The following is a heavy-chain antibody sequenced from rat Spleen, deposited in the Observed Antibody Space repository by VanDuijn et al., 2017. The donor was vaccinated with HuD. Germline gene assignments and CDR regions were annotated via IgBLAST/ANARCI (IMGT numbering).Heavy chain of an antibody. CDR1: GFTFSDYY. CDR2: ISYDGSKT. V-gene: IGHV5-29*01. Sequence: EVQLVESDGGLVQPGRSLKLSCAASGFTFSDYYMAWVRQAPTKGLEWVATISYDGSKTYYRDSVKVRFTISRDNARSTLNLHMDSLRSEDTAIYYCTRRGYLSDWYFDFWGPGTMVTVSS. D-gene: IGHD4-4*01. CDR3: TRRGYLSDWYFDF. J-gene: IGHJ1*01.